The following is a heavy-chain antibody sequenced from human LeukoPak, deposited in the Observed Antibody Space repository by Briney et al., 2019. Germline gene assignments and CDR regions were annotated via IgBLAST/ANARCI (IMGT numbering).Heavy chain of an antibody. Sequence: PSETLSLTCAVYGGSFRGYYWSWIRQPPGKGLEWIGEINHSGSTNYNPSLKSRVTISVDTSKNQFPLKLSSVTAADTAVYYCATREGGSSGWYGMYFDYWGQGSLVTVCS. V-gene: IGHV4-34*01. CDR3: ATREGGSSGWYGMYFDY. D-gene: IGHD6-19*01. CDR1: GGSFRGYY. CDR2: INHSGST. J-gene: IGHJ4*02.